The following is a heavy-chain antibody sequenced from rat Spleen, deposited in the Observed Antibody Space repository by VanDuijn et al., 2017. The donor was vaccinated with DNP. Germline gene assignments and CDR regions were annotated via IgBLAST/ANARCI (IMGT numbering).Heavy chain of an antibody. J-gene: IGHJ2*01. Sequence: EVQLVESGGDLVQPGRSLKLSCAASGFTFSDYYMAWVRQAPKKGLEWVATIIYDGSRTYYRDSVKGRFTISRDNTESTLYLQMDSLGSEDTATYYCTRRDSSLLLHGFFDYWGQGVMVTVSS. V-gene: IGHV5-7*01. CDR3: TRRDSSLLLHGFFDY. CDR1: GFTFSDYY. CDR2: IIYDGSRT. D-gene: IGHD1-1*01.